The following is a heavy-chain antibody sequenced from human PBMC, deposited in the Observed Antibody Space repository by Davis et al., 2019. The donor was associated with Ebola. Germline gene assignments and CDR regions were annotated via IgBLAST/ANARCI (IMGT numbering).Heavy chain of an antibody. Sequence: SVKVSCKASGYTFTSYGISWVRQAPGQGLEWMGGIIPIFGTANYAQKFQGRVTITADKSTSTAYMELSSLRSEDTAVYYCAEGRYSSSSLYYYYGMDVWGQGTTVTVSS. CDR3: AEGRYSSSSLYYYYGMDV. CDR1: GYTFTSYG. J-gene: IGHJ6*02. D-gene: IGHD6-6*01. CDR2: IIPIFGTA. V-gene: IGHV1-69*06.